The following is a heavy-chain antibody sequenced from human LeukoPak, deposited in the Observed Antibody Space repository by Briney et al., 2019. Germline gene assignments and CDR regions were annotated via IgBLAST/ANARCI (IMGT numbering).Heavy chain of an antibody. CDR3: ARELSGALDY. CDR2: ITSSSGTI. J-gene: IGHJ4*02. CDR1: GFTFSSYS. Sequence: GGSLRLSHAASGFTFSSYSMNWVRQAPGKGLEWVSFITSSSGTIYYADSVKGRFTFSRDNAKNSLYLQMNSLRDEDTAVYYCARELSGALDYWGQGTLVTVPS. D-gene: IGHD5-12*01. V-gene: IGHV3-48*02.